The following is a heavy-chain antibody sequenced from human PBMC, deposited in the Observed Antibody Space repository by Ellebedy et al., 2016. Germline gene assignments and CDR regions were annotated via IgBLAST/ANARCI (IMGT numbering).Heavy chain of an antibody. V-gene: IGHV3-74*01. D-gene: IGHD2-21*02. CDR2: INSDGSST. Sequence: GESLKISXEASGFAFSTYWMHWVRQAPGKGLVWVSRINSDGSSTSYADSVKGRFTISRDNAKNTLYLQMNSLRAEDTAVYYCASFQRGGAVVVTAVDAFDIWGQGTMVTVSS. CDR3: ASFQRGGAVVVTAVDAFDI. CDR1: GFAFSTYW. J-gene: IGHJ3*02.